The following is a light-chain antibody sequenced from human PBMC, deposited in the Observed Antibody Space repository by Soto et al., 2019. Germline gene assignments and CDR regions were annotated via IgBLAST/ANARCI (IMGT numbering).Light chain of an antibody. V-gene: IGLV2-23*01. CDR3: CSYAGSSTFV. CDR1: SSDVGSYSL. CDR2: EGS. J-gene: IGLJ1*01. Sequence: QLVRRQPSSMPGFPAHWVTIFGTGTSSDVGSYSLVSWYQQHLGKAPKLMIYEGSKRPSGVSNRFSGSKSGNTASLTISGLQSEDEADYYCCSYAGSSTFVFGTVTKVTV.